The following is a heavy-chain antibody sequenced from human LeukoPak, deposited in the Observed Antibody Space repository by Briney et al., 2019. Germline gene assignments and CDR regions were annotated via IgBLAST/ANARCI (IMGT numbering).Heavy chain of an antibody. Sequence: PGGSLRLSCAASGFTFSNYGMHWVRQAPGKGLEWVAFIRYDGNNKYYADSVKGRFTISRDNSKNTLLLQMNSLRADDTAVYYCAKDKRFLWFGELSDWGQGTLVTVSS. J-gene: IGHJ4*02. CDR1: GFTFSNYG. CDR3: AKDKRFLWFGELSD. D-gene: IGHD3-10*01. V-gene: IGHV3-30*02. CDR2: IRYDGNNK.